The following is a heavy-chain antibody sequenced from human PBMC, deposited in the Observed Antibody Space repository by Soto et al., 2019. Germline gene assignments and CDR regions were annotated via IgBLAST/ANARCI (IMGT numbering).Heavy chain of an antibody. J-gene: IGHJ6*02. CDR3: ARDRIEAAGTPRFNYYYGLDV. CDR2: IYGGLTT. CDR1: GFTVSSTY. Sequence: GGSLRLSCAASGFTVSSTYMTWVRQAPGKGLEWVSVIYGGLTTSYADSVKGRFTISRDNSKNTLFLQMNSLRAEDTAVYYCARDRIEAAGTPRFNYYYGLDVWGQGTTVTVSS. D-gene: IGHD6-13*01. V-gene: IGHV3-53*01.